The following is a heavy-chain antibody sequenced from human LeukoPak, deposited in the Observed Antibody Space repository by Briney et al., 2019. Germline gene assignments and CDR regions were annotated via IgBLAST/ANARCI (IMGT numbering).Heavy chain of an antibody. D-gene: IGHD6-19*01. Sequence: SETLSLTCAVYGGSFSGYYWSWIRQPPGKGLEWIGEINHSGNTNYNPSLKSRVTISVDTSKNQFSLKLGSVTAADTAVYYCARETRIGVAGHYYFDYWGREPWSPSPQ. V-gene: IGHV4-34*01. J-gene: IGHJ4*02. CDR2: INHSGNT. CDR3: ARETRIGVAGHYYFDY. CDR1: GGSFSGYY.